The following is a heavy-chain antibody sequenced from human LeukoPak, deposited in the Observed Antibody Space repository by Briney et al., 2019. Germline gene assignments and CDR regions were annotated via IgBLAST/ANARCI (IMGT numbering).Heavy chain of an antibody. CDR2: ISSSGSTI. CDR3: TSHHYYDTSGYYPDFDY. D-gene: IGHD3-22*01. CDR1: GFTFSSYE. J-gene: IGHJ4*02. V-gene: IGHV3-48*03. Sequence: GGSLRLSCAASGFTFSSYEMNWVRQAPGKGLEWVSYISSSGSTIYYADSVKGRFTISRDNAKNSLYLQMNSLRAEDTAVYYCTSHHYYDTSGYYPDFDYWGQGTLVTVSS.